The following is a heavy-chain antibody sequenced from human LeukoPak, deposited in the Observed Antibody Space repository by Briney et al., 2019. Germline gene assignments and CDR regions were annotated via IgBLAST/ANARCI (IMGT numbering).Heavy chain of an antibody. CDR2: IYSSGST. CDR3: AKSGGYGLIDY. Sequence: PSETLSLTCTVSGASISGSGYYWGWVRQPPGKGLEWIGSIYSSGSTYYNASLQSRVTISIETSKNQISLRLNSVTAADTAMYYCAKSGGYGLIDYWGQGTLVTVSS. D-gene: IGHD1-26*01. CDR1: GASISGSGYY. V-gene: IGHV4-39*01. J-gene: IGHJ4*02.